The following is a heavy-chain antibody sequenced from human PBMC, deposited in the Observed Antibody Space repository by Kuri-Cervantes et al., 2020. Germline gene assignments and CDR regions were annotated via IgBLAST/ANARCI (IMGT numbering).Heavy chain of an antibody. CDR3: ARDRHGDYDFDY. D-gene: IGHD4-17*01. CDR2: ISSSGSTI. J-gene: IGHJ4*02. V-gene: IGHV3-11*04. Sequence: GESLKISCAASGFTFSNYYMSWIRQAPGKGLEWVSYISSSGSTIYYADSVKGRFTISRDNAKNSLYLQMNSLRDEDTAVYYCARDRHGDYDFDYWGQGTLVTLSS. CDR1: GFTFSNYY.